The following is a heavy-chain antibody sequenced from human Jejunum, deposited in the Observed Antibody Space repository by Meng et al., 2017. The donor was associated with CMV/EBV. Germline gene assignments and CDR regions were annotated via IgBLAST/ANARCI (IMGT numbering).Heavy chain of an antibody. D-gene: IGHD1-1*01. V-gene: IGHV3-23*01. J-gene: IGHJ4*02. CDR1: GFSFRPYA. CDR3: AKSTTNTWSTFDS. Sequence: SGFSFRPYALTWVRQAPGKGLEWVSTISGSGGGTLYYADSVKGRFTISRDNPKNTLYLQMNSLTVEDTAVYYCAKSTTNTWSTFDSWGQGSLVTVSS. CDR2: ISGSGGGT.